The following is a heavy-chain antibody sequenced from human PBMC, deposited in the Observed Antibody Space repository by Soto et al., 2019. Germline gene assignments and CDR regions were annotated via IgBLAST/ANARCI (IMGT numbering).Heavy chain of an antibody. V-gene: IGHV3-15*01. CDR1: GFSFSNAW. D-gene: IGHD1-1*01. CDR3: TTDPHSTGTKY. CDR2: IKSKPEGGTT. J-gene: IGHJ4*02. Sequence: PVGSLRLSCAASGFSFSNAWMTWVRQAPGAGLEWVGHIKSKPEGGTTDYAAPVRGRFTISRDASKTTLYLQMNSLKTEDTAIYYCTTDPHSTGTKYWGQGTLVTVSS.